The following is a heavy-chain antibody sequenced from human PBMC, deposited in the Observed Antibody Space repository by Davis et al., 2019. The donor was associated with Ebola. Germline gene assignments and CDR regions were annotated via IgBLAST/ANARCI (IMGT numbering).Heavy chain of an antibody. Sequence: KVSCKGSGYSFTSYWIGWVRQMPGKGLEWMGIIYPGDSDTRYSPSFQGQVTISADKSISTAYLQWSSLKASDTAMYYCAKRQNYCSSTSCYGGWFDPWGQGTLVTVSS. CDR3: AKRQNYCSSTSCYGGWFDP. CDR2: IYPGDSDT. D-gene: IGHD2-2*01. J-gene: IGHJ5*02. CDR1: GYSFTSYW. V-gene: IGHV5-51*01.